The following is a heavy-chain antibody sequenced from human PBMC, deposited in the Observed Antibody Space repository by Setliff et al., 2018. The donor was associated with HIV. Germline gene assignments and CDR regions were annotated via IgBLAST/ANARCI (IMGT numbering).Heavy chain of an antibody. V-gene: IGHV1-8*02. Sequence: VASVKVSCKASGYTFTSYDIHWVRQATGQGLEWMGWMNPNSGNTGYAQRFQGRVTMTRDTSVSTAYLELSNLRSEDTAVYYCARGSSYSSSWYVFRPQALNDAFDIWAQGTMVTVSS. CDR1: GYTFTSYD. D-gene: IGHD6-13*01. CDR3: ARGSSYSSSWYVFRPQALNDAFDI. J-gene: IGHJ3*02. CDR2: MNPNSGNT.